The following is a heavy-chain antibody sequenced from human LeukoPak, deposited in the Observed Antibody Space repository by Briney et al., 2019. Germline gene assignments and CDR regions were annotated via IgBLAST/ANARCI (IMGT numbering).Heavy chain of an antibody. D-gene: IGHD3-9*01. J-gene: IGHJ4*02. V-gene: IGHV3-23*01. CDR3: APDLSGADWSLDD. CDR1: GFTFSSYD. CDR2: ISYNGGST. Sequence: GGSLRLSCAASGFTFSSYDMRGVRQARGKGGEWGSLISYNGGSTNYADSVKFRFIISIDNSRYTLSLQMSSLSAEDTALYYCAPDLSGADWSLDDWYRGTLVTVSS.